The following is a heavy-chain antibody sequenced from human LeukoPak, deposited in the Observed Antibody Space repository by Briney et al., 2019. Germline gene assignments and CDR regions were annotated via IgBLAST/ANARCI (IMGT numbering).Heavy chain of an antibody. J-gene: IGHJ3*02. Sequence: SETLSLTCSVSGGSIGSYYWSWIRQPPGKGLEWIGYVYFTGSTNYNSSLKSRVTISVDRSKNQFSLKLSSVTAADTAVYYCARFGDTHAFDIWGQGTMVTVSS. CDR1: GGSIGSYY. V-gene: IGHV4-59*01. D-gene: IGHD3-16*01. CDR2: VYFTGST. CDR3: ARFGDTHAFDI.